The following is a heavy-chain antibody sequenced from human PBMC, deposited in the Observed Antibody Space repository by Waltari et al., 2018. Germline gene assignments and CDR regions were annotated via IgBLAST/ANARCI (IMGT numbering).Heavy chain of an antibody. V-gene: IGHV4-34*01. CDR3: AAVSLQYYYYYYGMDV. J-gene: IGHJ6*02. CDR1: GGSFSGYY. Sequence: QVQLQQWGAGLLKPSETLSLTCDVHGGSFSGYYWSWIRQPPGKGLEWIGQINHSGSTSYNPSLKSRVTISIDTSKNQFSLRLTSVTAADTAVYYCAAVSLQYYYYYYGMDVWGQGTTVTVSS. D-gene: IGHD2-15*01. CDR2: INHSGST.